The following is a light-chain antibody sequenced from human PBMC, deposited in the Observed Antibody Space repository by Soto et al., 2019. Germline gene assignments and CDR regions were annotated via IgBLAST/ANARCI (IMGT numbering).Light chain of an antibody. V-gene: IGLV2-14*01. J-gene: IGLJ1*01. CDR3: SSYTSSSTPYV. Sequence: QLVLTQPASVSGSLGQSITISCTGTSSDVGGYNYVSWYQQHPGKAPKLMIYEVSNRPSGVSNRFSGSKSGNTASLTISGLQAEDEADYYCSSYTSSSTPYVFGTGTKLTVL. CDR1: SSDVGGYNY. CDR2: EVS.